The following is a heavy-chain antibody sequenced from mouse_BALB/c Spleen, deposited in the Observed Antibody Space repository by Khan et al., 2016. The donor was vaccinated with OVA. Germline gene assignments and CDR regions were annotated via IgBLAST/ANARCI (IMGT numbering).Heavy chain of an antibody. J-gene: IGHJ2*01. V-gene: IGHV14-3*02. CDR3: ASMARK. CDR2: IDPSNGNT. Sequence: EVKLQESGAGLVKSGATVYLSCTASGLNIKDTYMYWRNQWPEQGLLGCGSIDPSNGNTKYDPNLQGKATITADTSSNTSYLQLNSLTTEDTAVSYCASMARKWGQGTTLTVSS. CDR1: GLNIKDTY.